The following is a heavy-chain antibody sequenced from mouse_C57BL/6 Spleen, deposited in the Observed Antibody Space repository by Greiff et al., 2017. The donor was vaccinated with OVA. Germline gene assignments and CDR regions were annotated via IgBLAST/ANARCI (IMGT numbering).Heavy chain of an antibody. CDR1: GYTFTSYW. D-gene: IGHD2-3*01. J-gene: IGHJ1*03. CDR2: IYPGSGST. V-gene: IGHV1-55*01. Sequence: QVQLQQSGAELVKPGASVKMSCKASGYTFTSYWITWVKQRPGQGLEWIGDIYPGSGSTNYNEKFKSKATLTVDTSSSTAYMQLSSLTSEDSAVYYCAREDGSYWYFDVWGTGTTVTVSS. CDR3: AREDGSYWYFDV.